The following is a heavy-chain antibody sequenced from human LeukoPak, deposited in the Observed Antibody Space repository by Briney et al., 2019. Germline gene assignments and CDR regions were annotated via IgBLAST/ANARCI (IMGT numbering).Heavy chain of an antibody. Sequence: GGSLRLSCAASGFTFSGYAMHWVRQAPGKGLEWVAVISGDGSTKYYADSVKGRFTISRDNSKNTLYLQVNSLRPEDTAVYYCAREAAAGAYFDYWGQGTLVTVSS. CDR2: ISGDGSTK. J-gene: IGHJ4*02. V-gene: IGHV3-30-3*01. CDR1: GFTFSGYA. D-gene: IGHD6-13*01. CDR3: AREAAAGAYFDY.